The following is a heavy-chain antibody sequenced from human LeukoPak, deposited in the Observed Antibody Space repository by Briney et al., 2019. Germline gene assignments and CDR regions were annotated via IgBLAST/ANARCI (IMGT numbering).Heavy chain of an antibody. Sequence: PSETLSLTCTVSGGSISSDNYQWSWIRQPPGKGLEWIGYINYSGSTYYNPSLKSRVTISVDTSKNHFSLKLSSVTAADTAVYYCARYGSGSIWFDPWGQGTLVTVSS. J-gene: IGHJ5*02. D-gene: IGHD3-10*01. CDR1: GGSISSDNYQ. CDR2: INYSGST. CDR3: ARYGSGSIWFDP. V-gene: IGHV4-30-4*01.